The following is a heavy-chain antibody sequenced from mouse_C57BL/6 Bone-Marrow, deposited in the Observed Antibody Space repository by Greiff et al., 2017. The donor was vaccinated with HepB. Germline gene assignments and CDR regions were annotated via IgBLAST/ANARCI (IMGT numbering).Heavy chain of an antibody. D-gene: IGHD1-1*01. V-gene: IGHV6-3*01. CDR3: TRELRPCGYYFDY. Sequence: EVKLQESGGGLVQPGGSMKLSCVASGFTFSNYWMNWVRQSPEKGLEWVAQIRLKSDNYATHYAESVKGRFTISRDDSKSSVYLQKNNLRAEDTGIYYCTRELRPCGYYFDYWRQGTTLTVSS. CDR1: GFTFSNYW. J-gene: IGHJ2*01. CDR2: IRLKSDNYAT.